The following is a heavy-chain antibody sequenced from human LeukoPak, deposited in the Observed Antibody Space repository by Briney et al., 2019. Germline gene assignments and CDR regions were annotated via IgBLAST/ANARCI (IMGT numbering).Heavy chain of an antibody. D-gene: IGHD1-26*01. Sequence: PGGSLRLSCAASGFTFSSYGMSWVRQAPGKGLEWVAFIRYDGSNKYYADSVKGRFTISRDNSKNTLYLQMNSLRAEDTAVYYCAKDRGVVGATMGSYFDYWGQGTLVTVSS. V-gene: IGHV3-30*02. J-gene: IGHJ4*02. CDR3: AKDRGVVGATMGSYFDY. CDR2: IRYDGSNK. CDR1: GFTFSSYG.